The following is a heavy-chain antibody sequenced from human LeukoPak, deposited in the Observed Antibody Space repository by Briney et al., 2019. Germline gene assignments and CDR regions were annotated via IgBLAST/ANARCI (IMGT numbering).Heavy chain of an antibody. CDR2: IHHSGST. Sequence: SETLSLTCVVSDGSISSGGYSWSWIRQPPGKGLEWIGNIHHSGSTYYNPSLKSRVTISVDRSKNHFSLKLSSVTAADTAVYYCARAPGYSYAPNRFDPWGQGTLVTVSS. J-gene: IGHJ5*02. D-gene: IGHD5-18*01. CDR3: ARAPGYSYAPNRFDP. V-gene: IGHV4-30-2*01. CDR1: DGSISSGGYS.